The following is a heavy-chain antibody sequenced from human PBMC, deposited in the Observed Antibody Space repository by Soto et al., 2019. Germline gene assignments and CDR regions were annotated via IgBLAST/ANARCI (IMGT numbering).Heavy chain of an antibody. CDR1: GFTFTSSA. D-gene: IGHD6-13*01. Sequence: ASVKVSCKASGFTFTSSAMQWVRQARGQRLEWIGWIVVGSGNTNYAQKFQERVTITRDMSTSTAYMELSSLRSEDTAVYYCAAGQVIAAAGGYYYYYYGMDVWGQGTTVTVSS. V-gene: IGHV1-58*02. CDR2: IVVGSGNT. J-gene: IGHJ6*02. CDR3: AAGQVIAAAGGYYYYYYGMDV.